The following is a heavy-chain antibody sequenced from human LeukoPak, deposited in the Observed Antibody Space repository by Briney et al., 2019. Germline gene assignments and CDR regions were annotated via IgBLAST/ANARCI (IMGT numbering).Heavy chain of an antibody. V-gene: IGHV4-59*01. CDR1: GDSISSYY. D-gene: IGHD6-13*01. J-gene: IGHJ5*02. CDR2: IYYSGST. CDR3: ARGCSAGTPHNWFDP. Sequence: SETLSLTRTVSGDSISSYYWSWIRQPPGKGLEWIGYIYYSGSTNYNPSLKSRVTISVDTSKNQFSVKLSSVTAADTAVYYCARGCSAGTPHNWFDPWGQGTLVTVSS.